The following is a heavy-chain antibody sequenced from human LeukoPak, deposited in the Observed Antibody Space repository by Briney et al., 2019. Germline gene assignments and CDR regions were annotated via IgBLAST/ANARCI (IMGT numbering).Heavy chain of an antibody. CDR3: ARDGPQDYYGSGSYYSPLFRYYYYGMDV. D-gene: IGHD3-10*01. J-gene: IGHJ6*02. Sequence: GASVTVSCKASGGTFSGYTISWVRQAPGQGLEWMGRIIPILGIANYAQKFQGRVTITADKSTSTAYMELSSLRSEDTAVYYCARDGPQDYYGSGSYYSPLFRYYYYGMDVWGQGTTVTVSS. CDR2: IIPILGIA. CDR1: GGTFSGYT. V-gene: IGHV1-69*10.